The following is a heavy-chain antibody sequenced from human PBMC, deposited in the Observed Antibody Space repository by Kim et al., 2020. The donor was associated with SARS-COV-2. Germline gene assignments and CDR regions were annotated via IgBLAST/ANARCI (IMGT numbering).Heavy chain of an antibody. J-gene: IGHJ6*01. Sequence: GGSLRLSCAASGFTFSSYGMHWVRQAPGKGLEWVAVISYDGSNKYYADSVKGRFTISRDNSKNTLYLQMNSLRAEDTAVYYCAEGGGYSYAHGDYYYYYG. CDR2: ISYDGSNK. V-gene: IGHV3-30*18. CDR1: GFTFSSYG. CDR3: AEGGGYSYAHGDYYYYYG. D-gene: IGHD5-18*01.